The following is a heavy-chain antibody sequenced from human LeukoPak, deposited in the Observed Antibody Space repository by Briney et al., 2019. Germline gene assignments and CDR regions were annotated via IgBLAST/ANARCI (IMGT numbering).Heavy chain of an antibody. CDR2: IWYDGSNK. V-gene: IGHV3-33*01. CDR3: ARDTKYNWNDVEY. CDR1: GFTFSSYG. D-gene: IGHD1-20*01. Sequence: QSGGSLRLSCAASGFTFSSYGMHWVRQAPVKGLEWVAVIWYDGSNKYYADSVKGRFTISRDNSKNTLYLQMNSLRAEDTAVYYCARDTKYNWNDVEYWGQGTLVTVSS. J-gene: IGHJ4*02.